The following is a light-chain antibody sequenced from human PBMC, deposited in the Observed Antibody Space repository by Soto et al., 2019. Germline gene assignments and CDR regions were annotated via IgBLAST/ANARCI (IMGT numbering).Light chain of an antibody. V-gene: IGKV3-20*01. Sequence: EILLTQSPGTLSLSXGEIATLAXXASQTFTTSSLAWYQQKPGQAPRLLISGASNRATGIPDRFSGSGSGTDFTLTISRLEPEDFAVYYCQQYDRSPRTFGQGTKVDIK. CDR3: QQYDRSPRT. J-gene: IGKJ1*01. CDR1: QTFTTSS. CDR2: GAS.